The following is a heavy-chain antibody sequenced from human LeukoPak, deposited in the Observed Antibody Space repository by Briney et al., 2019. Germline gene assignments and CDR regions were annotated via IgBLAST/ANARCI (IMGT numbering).Heavy chain of an antibody. D-gene: IGHD5-24*01. CDR1: GFTFTYYA. CDR3: ARDRYGDGFAHFDY. CDR2: ITPGGGT. Sequence: ASVKVSCKASGFTFTYYAMHWVRQAPGQALQWMGWITPGGGTNYPQKFQGRVAITWDTSITTAYMDLSRLTSDDTAVYYCARDRYGDGFAHFDYWGQGALVTVSS. V-gene: IGHV1-2*02. J-gene: IGHJ4*02.